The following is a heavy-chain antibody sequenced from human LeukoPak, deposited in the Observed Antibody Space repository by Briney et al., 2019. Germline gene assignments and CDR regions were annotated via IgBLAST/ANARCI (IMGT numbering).Heavy chain of an antibody. D-gene: IGHD2-2*01. V-gene: IGHV3-21*06. CDR3: ARDSNYIDV. Sequence: PGGSLRLSCAAPGFTFSTYSMKWVRQAPGKGPEWVSTISSGSDYIYYVDSVKGRFTISRDNAKNSLYLLMNSLRAEDTAVYYCARDSNYIDVWGKGTTVTVSS. CDR1: GFTFSTYS. CDR2: ISSGSDYI. J-gene: IGHJ6*03.